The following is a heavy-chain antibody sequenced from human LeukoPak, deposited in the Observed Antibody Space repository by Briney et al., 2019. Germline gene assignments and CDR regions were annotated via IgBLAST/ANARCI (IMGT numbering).Heavy chain of an antibody. CDR1: GYTFTGYY. J-gene: IGHJ4*02. V-gene: IGHV1-69*02. D-gene: IGHD3-22*01. CDR2: IIPILGIA. Sequence: GASVKVSCKASGYTFTGYYMHWVRQAPGQGLEWMGRIIPILGIANYAQKFQGRVTITADKSTSTAYMELSSLRSEDTAVYYCAAKDRDPYWGQGTLVTVSS. CDR3: AAKDRDPY.